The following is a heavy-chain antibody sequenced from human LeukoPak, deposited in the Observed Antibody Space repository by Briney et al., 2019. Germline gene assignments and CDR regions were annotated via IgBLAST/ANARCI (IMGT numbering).Heavy chain of an antibody. CDR1: GGSISSSSYY. CDR2: IYYSGST. J-gene: IGHJ6*03. D-gene: IGHD1-1*01. CDR3: ARVQPYYYYYMDV. V-gene: IGHV4-39*07. Sequence: SETLSLTCTVSGGSISSSSYYWGWIRQPPGKGLEWIGSIYYSGSTYYNPSLKSRVTISVDTSKNQFSLKLSSVTAADTAVYYCARVQPYYYYYMDVWGKGTTVTVSS.